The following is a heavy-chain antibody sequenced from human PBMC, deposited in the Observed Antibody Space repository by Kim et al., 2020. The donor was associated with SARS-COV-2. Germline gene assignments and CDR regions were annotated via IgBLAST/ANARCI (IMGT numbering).Heavy chain of an antibody. Sequence: GGSLRLSCAASGFTFSDHYMDWVRQAPGKGLEWVGRTRNKANSYNKEYAASVKGRFTISRNDSKNSLYLQMNSLKTEDTAVYYCARVVGATHLDYWGQGTLVTVSS. CDR2: TRNKANSYNK. CDR3: ARVVGATHLDY. J-gene: IGHJ4*02. D-gene: IGHD1-26*01. CDR1: GFTFSDHY. V-gene: IGHV3-72*01.